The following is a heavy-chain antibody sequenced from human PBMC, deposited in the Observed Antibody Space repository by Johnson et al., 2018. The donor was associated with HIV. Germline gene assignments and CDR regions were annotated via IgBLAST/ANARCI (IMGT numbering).Heavy chain of an antibody. CDR1: GFTVSSNY. J-gene: IGHJ3*02. D-gene: IGHD2-21*01. V-gene: IGHV3-11*04. Sequence: QVQLVESGGGLIQRGGSLRLSCAASGFTVSSNYMSWVRQAPGKGLECISSISSSGRTTYYADSVKVRFTISRNNVQNSMLLQMNSLRADDTAVYFCVRRMVVGYVAFDIWGQGTMVSVSS. CDR3: VRRMVVGYVAFDI. CDR2: ISSSGRTT.